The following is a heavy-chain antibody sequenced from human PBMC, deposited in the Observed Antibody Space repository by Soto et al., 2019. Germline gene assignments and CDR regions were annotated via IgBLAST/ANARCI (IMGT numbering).Heavy chain of an antibody. Sequence: PSETLSLTCTVSGGSISSYYWIWIRQPPGKGLEWIGYIYYSGSTNYNPSLKSRVTISVDTSKNQFSLKLSSVTAADTAVYYCARWYSSGWLNWFDPWGQGTLVTVS. V-gene: IGHV4-59*01. CDR3: ARWYSSGWLNWFDP. D-gene: IGHD6-19*01. CDR1: GGSISSYY. J-gene: IGHJ5*02. CDR2: IYYSGST.